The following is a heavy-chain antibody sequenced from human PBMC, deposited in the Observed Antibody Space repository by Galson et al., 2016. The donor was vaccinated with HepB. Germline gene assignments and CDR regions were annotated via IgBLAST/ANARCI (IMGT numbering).Heavy chain of an antibody. Sequence: SLRLSCAASGFTFSGSAMHWVRQASGKGLEWVGRIRSKANSYATAYAASVKGRFTISRDDSKNKAYLPMNSLKTEDTAVYYCTRRSGDSSSWYGDYWGQGTLVTVSS. D-gene: IGHD6-13*01. CDR1: GFTFSGSA. V-gene: IGHV3-73*01. J-gene: IGHJ4*02. CDR3: TRRSGDSSSWYGDY. CDR2: IRSKANSYAT.